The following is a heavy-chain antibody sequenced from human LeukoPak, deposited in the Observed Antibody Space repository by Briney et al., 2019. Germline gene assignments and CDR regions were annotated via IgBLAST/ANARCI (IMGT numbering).Heavy chain of an antibody. V-gene: IGHV1-8*03. CDR1: GYTFTSYD. CDR3: ARGNVLRFLEWLFSAFDI. Sequence: ASVKVSCKASGYTFTSYDINWVRQATGQGLEWMGWMNPNSGNTGYAQKFQGRVTITRNTSISTAYMELSSLRSGDTAVYYCARGNVLRFLEWLFSAFDIWGQGTMVTVSS. CDR2: MNPNSGNT. D-gene: IGHD3-3*01. J-gene: IGHJ3*02.